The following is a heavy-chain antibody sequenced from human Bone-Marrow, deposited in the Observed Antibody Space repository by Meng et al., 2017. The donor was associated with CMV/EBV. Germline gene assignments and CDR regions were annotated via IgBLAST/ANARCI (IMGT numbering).Heavy chain of an antibody. J-gene: IGHJ4*02. CDR1: GFTFSSYA. CDR3: AKLSGRYDFWSGYYYDY. D-gene: IGHD3-3*01. CDR2: ISWNSGSI. Sequence: SLKISCAASGFTFSSYAMHWVRQAPGKGLEWVSGISWNSGSIGYADSVKGRFTISRDNAKNSLYLQMNSLRAEDTALYYCAKLSGRYDFWSGYYYDYWGQGTLVTVSS. V-gene: IGHV3-9*01.